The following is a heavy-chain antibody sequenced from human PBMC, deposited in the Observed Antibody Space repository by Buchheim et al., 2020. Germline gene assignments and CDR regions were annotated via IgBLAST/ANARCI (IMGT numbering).Heavy chain of an antibody. CDR2: TYYRGST. CDR3: ARVGCGGDCYLGVCFGFDY. Sequence: QVQLQESGPGLVKPSQTLSLTCTVSGGSISSGGYYWSWIRQHPGKGLEWIGYTYYRGSTYYNPSLKSRVTISVDTFKNQFYLKLCSVTAADTAVYYCARVGCGGDCYLGVCFGFDYWGQGTL. D-gene: IGHD2-21*02. CDR1: GGSISSGGYY. J-gene: IGHJ4*02. V-gene: IGHV4-31*03.